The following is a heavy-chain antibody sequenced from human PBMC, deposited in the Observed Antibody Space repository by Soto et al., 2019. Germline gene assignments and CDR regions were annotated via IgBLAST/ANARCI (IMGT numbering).Heavy chain of an antibody. J-gene: IGHJ3*02. CDR3: AAGYTTGPDAFDI. D-gene: IGHD6-13*01. V-gene: IGHV5-51*01. CDR1: GYNFANYW. CDR2: IFPGDSDT. Sequence: GEALKISRKGSGYNFANYWIGLVRQMPGKGLEWMGMIFPGDSDTKNSPSLQGQITMSVDKSDSSAYLQWRSLKASDTAMYYCAAGYTTGPDAFDIWGQGTMVTVSS.